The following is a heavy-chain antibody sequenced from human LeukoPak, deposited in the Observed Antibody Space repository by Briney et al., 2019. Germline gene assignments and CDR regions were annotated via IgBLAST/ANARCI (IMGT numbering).Heavy chain of an antibody. Sequence: GASVKVSCKTSGYTFTSRDMHWVRQAPGQGLEWVGRINPDNGDTTYSQEFQGRVTITRDTSASTAYMELRSLRSEDMAVYYCTLYNYWGQGTLVTVSS. J-gene: IGHJ4*02. CDR3: TLYNY. D-gene: IGHD1-14*01. CDR2: INPDNGDT. V-gene: IGHV1-3*03. CDR1: GYTFTSRD.